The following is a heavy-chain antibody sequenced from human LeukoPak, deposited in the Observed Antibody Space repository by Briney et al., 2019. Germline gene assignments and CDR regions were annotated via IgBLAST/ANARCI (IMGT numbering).Heavy chain of an antibody. CDR1: GIAFSNSI. CDR2: MSYDGFSK. V-gene: IGHV3-30*04. J-gene: IGHJ3*01. D-gene: IGHD3-22*01. Sequence: GGSLRLSCVASGIAFSNSIMHWVRQAPGRGLEWVSAMSYDGFSKYYADSMKGRLTISRDDSKNTVYLQMKSLRPEDTAVYYCAREGHTSGYCGTFDVWGQGTTVAVS. CDR3: AREGHTSGYCGTFDV.